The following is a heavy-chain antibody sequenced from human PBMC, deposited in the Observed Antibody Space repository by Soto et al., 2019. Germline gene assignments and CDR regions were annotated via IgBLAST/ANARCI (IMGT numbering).Heavy chain of an antibody. Sequence: ASVKVSCKASGYNFTDYSIHWVRQAPGQRLEWVGRINPDNGYTEYSQKFQGRVTITRDTSASTGYMELSSLRSEDTAVYYCASGVYCGTTSCYTLGRAYYYYGMDVWGQGTTVTVSS. V-gene: IGHV1-3*01. CDR2: INPDNGYT. D-gene: IGHD2-2*02. J-gene: IGHJ6*02. CDR1: GYNFTDYS. CDR3: ASGVYCGTTSCYTLGRAYYYYGMDV.